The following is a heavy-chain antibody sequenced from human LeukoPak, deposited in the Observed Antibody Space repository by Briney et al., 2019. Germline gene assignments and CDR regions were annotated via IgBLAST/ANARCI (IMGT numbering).Heavy chain of an antibody. CDR3: ARALPYDFNFDY. J-gene: IGHJ4*02. V-gene: IGHV4-59*12. D-gene: IGHD3-3*01. Sequence: SETLSLTCTVSGGSISSYYWSWIRQPPGKGLEWIGYIYHSGSTYYNPSLKSRVTISVDRSKNQFSLKLSSVTAADTAVYYCARALPYDFNFDYWGQGTLVTVSS. CDR1: GGSISSYY. CDR2: IYHSGST.